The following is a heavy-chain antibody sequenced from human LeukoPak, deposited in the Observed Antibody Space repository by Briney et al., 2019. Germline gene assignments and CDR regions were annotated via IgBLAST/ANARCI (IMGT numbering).Heavy chain of an antibody. CDR2: IHHSGKT. D-gene: IGHD5-18*01. Sequence: SGTLSLTCAVSGDSISSINWWTWVRLSPEKGLEWIREIHHSGKTNYNPSLKSRVNISLDKSKNHFSLRVNSVVAADTAIYYCARAPDTAIPYYYMDVWGKGTTVTVSS. V-gene: IGHV4-4*02. CDR1: GDSISSINW. CDR3: ARAPDTAIPYYYMDV. J-gene: IGHJ6*03.